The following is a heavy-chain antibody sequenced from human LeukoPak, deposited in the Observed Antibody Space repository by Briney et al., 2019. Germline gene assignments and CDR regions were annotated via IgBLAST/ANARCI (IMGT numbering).Heavy chain of an antibody. Sequence: GASVKVSCKASGYTFTSYYMHWVRQAPGQGLEWMGWINTNTGNPTYAQGFTGRFVFSLDTSVSTAYLQISSLKAEDTAVYYCARAPVVRGVIIGSSGRWGQGTLVTVSS. V-gene: IGHV7-4-1*02. J-gene: IGHJ4*02. CDR1: GYTFTSYY. D-gene: IGHD3-10*01. CDR3: ARAPVVRGVIIGSSGR. CDR2: INTNTGNP.